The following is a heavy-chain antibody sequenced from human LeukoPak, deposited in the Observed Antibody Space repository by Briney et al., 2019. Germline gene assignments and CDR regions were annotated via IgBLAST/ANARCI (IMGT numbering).Heavy chain of an antibody. J-gene: IGHJ3*02. CDR2: ICGGSLGT. CDR1: GFTFRNYA. CDR3: SKGDGSGYFHDAFDI. V-gene: IGHV3-23*01. Sequence: GGALRLSCAASGFTFRNYAMTWVCHALRTGLERVSTICGGSLGTYYPDSVKGRVTISTDNSKNTVFLEMMSLRAEVTALYYCSKGDGSGYFHDAFDIWGHATMVTVSS. D-gene: IGHD5-12*01.